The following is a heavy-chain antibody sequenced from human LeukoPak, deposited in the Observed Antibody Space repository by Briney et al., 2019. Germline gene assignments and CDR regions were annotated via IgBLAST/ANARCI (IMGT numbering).Heavy chain of an antibody. CDR2: ISGSHGTT. J-gene: IGHJ5*02. CDR1: GFTFGSYA. CDR3: AIAAGNYGQNWFDP. Sequence: GGSLRLSCAASGFTFGSYAMSWVRQAPGKGLEWVSAISGSHGTTYYADSVKGRFTISRDNSKNTLYLQMNSLRAEDTAIYYCAIAAGNYGQNWFDPWGQGTLVTVSS. D-gene: IGHD1-7*01. V-gene: IGHV3-23*01.